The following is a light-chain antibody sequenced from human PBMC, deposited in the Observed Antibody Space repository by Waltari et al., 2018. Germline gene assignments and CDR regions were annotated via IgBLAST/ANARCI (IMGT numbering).Light chain of an antibody. CDR2: TDS. Sequence: YQQKPAPPPVMVIKTDSESPSGIPERFSGASSGTTVTLTISGVQAEDEADYYCQSSDSSGTFVVFGGGTKLTVL. CDR3: QSSDSSGTFVV. V-gene: IGLV3-25*03. J-gene: IGLJ2*01.